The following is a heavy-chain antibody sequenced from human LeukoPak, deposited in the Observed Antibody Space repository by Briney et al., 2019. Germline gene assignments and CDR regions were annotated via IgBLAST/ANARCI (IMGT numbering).Heavy chain of an antibody. V-gene: IGHV3-21*01. CDR1: GSTFSSYS. J-gene: IGHJ4*02. CDR2: ISSSSSYI. CDR3: ARDHQAAAVYDY. Sequence: GGSLRLSCAASGSTFSSYSMNWVRQAPGKGLEWVSSISSSSSYIYYADSVKGRFTISRDNAKNSLYLQMNSLRAEDTAVYYCARDHQAAAVYDYWGQGTLVTVSS. D-gene: IGHD6-13*01.